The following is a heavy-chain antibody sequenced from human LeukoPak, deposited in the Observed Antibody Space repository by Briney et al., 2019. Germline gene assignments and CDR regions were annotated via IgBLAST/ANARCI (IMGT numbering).Heavy chain of an antibody. D-gene: IGHD2-15*01. CDR2: ISQSGDAK. V-gene: IGHV3-48*03. Sequence: GGSLRLSCAASGFMFDTYAMNWVRQAPGKGLEWVSYISQSGDAKYYADSVKGRFTISRDNARNSLYLQINSLRAEDTAIYYCTTQDLVVVPAASHYFDYWGQGILIIVSA. CDR3: TTQDLVVVPAASHYFDY. CDR1: GFMFDTYA. J-gene: IGHJ4*02.